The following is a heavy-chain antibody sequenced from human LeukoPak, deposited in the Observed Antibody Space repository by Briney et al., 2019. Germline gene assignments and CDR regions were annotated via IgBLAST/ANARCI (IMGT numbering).Heavy chain of an antibody. Sequence: PGGSLRLSCAASGFTFSSYSMNWVRQAPGKGLEWVSSISGSSSHIYYADSVKGRFTISRDNSKNTLYLQMNSLRVEDTAVYYCARGDPTVTTKQNFDYWGQGTLVTVSS. J-gene: IGHJ4*02. CDR1: GFTFSSYS. D-gene: IGHD4-17*01. V-gene: IGHV3-21*01. CDR2: ISGSSSHI. CDR3: ARGDPTVTTKQNFDY.